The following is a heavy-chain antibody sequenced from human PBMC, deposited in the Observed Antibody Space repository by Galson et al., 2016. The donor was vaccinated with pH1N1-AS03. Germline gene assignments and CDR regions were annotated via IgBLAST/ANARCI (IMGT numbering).Heavy chain of an antibody. CDR3: AKDRVYNDAQWVFDC. J-gene: IGHJ4*02. V-gene: IGHV3-23*01. CDR2: VVTNGDT. CDR1: GFRLTSIA. D-gene: IGHD5-24*01. Sequence: SLRLSCAASGFRLTSIAMSWVRQAPGKGLEWVSGVVTNGDTYFADSVKGRFSISRDDSKNTMYLQMDGLGVEDTAIYYCAKDRVYNDAQWVFDCWGQGNPVTVSS.